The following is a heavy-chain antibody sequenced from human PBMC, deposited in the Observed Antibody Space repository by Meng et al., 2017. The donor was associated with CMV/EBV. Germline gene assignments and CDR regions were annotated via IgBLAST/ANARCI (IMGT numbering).Heavy chain of an antibody. V-gene: IGHV1-69*05. D-gene: IGHD3-22*01. J-gene: IGHJ3*02. Sequence: SVKVSCKASGGTFSSYAISWVRQAPGQGLEWMGGIIPIFGTANYAQKFQGRVTITTDESTSTAYMELSSLRSEDTAVYYCARGGFRNYYDSSGYTKDAFDIWGQGTMVT. CDR3: ARGGFRNYYDSSGYTKDAFDI. CDR1: GGTFSSYA. CDR2: IIPIFGTA.